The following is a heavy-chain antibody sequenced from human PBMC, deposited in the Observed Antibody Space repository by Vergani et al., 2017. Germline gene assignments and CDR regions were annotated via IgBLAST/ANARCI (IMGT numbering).Heavy chain of an antibody. CDR1: EYSFGNYW. J-gene: IGHJ4*02. CDR2: IYPADSDT. Sequence: EVELVQSGPEMRKPGESLKISCKGPEYSFGNYWIGWVRQMPGKGLEWMGIIYPADSDTRYSPSFQGQVTISADNSISTAFLQWDSLKASDTALYYCARHTTYTDSWGQGTLVTVSS. D-gene: IGHD1-1*01. CDR3: ARHTTYTDS. V-gene: IGHV5-51*01.